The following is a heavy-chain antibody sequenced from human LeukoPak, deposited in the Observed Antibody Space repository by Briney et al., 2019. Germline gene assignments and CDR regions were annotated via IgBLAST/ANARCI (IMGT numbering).Heavy chain of an antibody. J-gene: IGHJ6*03. CDR2: TYYRSRWYN. D-gene: IGHD1-7*01. V-gene: IGHV6-1*01. CDR1: GDSVSSNSAA. Sequence: SQTLSLTCAISGDSVSSNSAAWNWIRQSPSRGLEWLGRTYYRSRWYNGYAVSVTSRITINPDTSKNQFSLQLNSVTPEDTAVYYCAREDAYNWNYRDYYYYYYMDVWGKGTTVTVSS. CDR3: AREDAYNWNYRDYYYYYYMDV.